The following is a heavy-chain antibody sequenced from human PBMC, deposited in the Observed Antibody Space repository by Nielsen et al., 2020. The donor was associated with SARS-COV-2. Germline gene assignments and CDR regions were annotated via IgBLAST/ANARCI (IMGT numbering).Heavy chain of an antibody. CDR3: AREVAAAGDYGMDV. CDR2: ISYDGSNK. D-gene: IGHD6-13*01. CDR1: GFTFSSYA. Sequence: GGSLRLSCAASGFTFSSYAMHWVRQAPGKGLEWMAVISYDGSNKYYADSVKGRFTISRDNSKNTLYLQMNSLRAEDTAVYYCAREVAAAGDYGMDVWGQGTTVTVSS. V-gene: IGHV3-30*04. J-gene: IGHJ6*02.